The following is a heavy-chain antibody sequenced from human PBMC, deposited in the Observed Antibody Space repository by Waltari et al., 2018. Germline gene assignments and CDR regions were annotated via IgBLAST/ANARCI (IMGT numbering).Heavy chain of an antibody. V-gene: IGHV3-23*01. Sequence: EVQLLESGGGLVQPGGSLRLSCAASGFTFSSYAMSWVRQAPGKGLEWVSAISGSGGSTYYADSVKGRFTISRDNSKNTLYLQMNSLRAEDTAVYYCEVVPAAMESHQGAFDIWGQGTMVTVSS. CDR1: GFTFSSYA. D-gene: IGHD2-2*01. CDR3: EVVPAAMESHQGAFDI. CDR2: ISGSGGST. J-gene: IGHJ3*02.